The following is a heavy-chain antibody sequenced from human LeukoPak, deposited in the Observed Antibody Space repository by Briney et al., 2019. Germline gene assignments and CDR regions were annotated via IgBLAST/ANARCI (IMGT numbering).Heavy chain of an antibody. V-gene: IGHV3-23*01. J-gene: IGHJ3*02. Sequence: GGSLRLSCAASGFTFSGFSMTWVRQAPGKGLEWVSASSGSGAGTYYAASVKGRFTISRDNSKNTLYVQMNSLRAEDTAVYYCAKEGTSSGPDAFDIWGQGTMVTVSS. CDR2: SSGSGAGT. CDR3: AKEGTSSGPDAFDI. CDR1: GFTFSGFS. D-gene: IGHD3-22*01.